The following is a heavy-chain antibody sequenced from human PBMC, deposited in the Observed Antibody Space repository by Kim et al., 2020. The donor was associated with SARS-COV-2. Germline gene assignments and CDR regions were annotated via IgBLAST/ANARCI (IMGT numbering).Heavy chain of an antibody. J-gene: IGHJ5*02. Sequence: GGSLRLSCAASKVTFNNYAMTWVRQAPGKGLEWVSVISAGGDTTYYADAVKGRFTISRDNSKNTLYLQMNSLRAEDPAFYYCAQAGPWATAREPTDWFDPWGQGTLVTVSS. CDR2: ISAGGDTT. V-gene: IGHV3-23*01. CDR3: AQAGPWATAREPTDWFDP. D-gene: IGHD5-12*01. CDR1: KVTFNNYA.